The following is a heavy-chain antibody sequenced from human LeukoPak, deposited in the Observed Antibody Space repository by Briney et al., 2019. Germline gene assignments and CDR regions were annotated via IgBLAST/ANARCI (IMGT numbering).Heavy chain of an antibody. CDR1: GGSISSSSYY. Sequence: SETLSLTCTVSGGSISSSSYYWGWIRQPPGKGLEWIGSIYYSGSTYYNPSLKSRVTISVDTSKNQFSLKLSSVTAADTAVYYCARVEDSSGSYPNWFDPWGQGTLVTVSS. J-gene: IGHJ5*02. V-gene: IGHV4-39*01. CDR2: IYYSGST. D-gene: IGHD3-22*01. CDR3: ARVEDSSGSYPNWFDP.